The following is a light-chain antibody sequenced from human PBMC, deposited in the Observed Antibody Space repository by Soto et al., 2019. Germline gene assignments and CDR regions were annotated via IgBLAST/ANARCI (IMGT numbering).Light chain of an antibody. V-gene: IGKV1-39*01. J-gene: IGKJ1*01. CDR3: QQSYTFPWT. Sequence: DIQMTQSPSSLSASIGDRVTITCRASQSISRFLNWYQQKPGKAPKLLIYGTSTLGSGVPSRFSGSGSETDFSLTISSLKPEDFATYYCQQSYTFPWTFVQGTKVEIK. CDR1: QSISRF. CDR2: GTS.